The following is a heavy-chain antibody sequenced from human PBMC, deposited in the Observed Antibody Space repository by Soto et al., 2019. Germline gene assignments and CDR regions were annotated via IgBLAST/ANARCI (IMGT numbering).Heavy chain of an antibody. CDR3: AADGGSRVRGVMEFYYYGMDV. D-gene: IGHD3-10*01. Sequence: GASVKVSCKASGFTFTSSAVQWVRQARGQRLEWIGWIVVGSGNTNYAQKFQERVTITRDMSTSTAYKELSSLRSEDTAVYYCAADGGSRVRGVMEFYYYGMDVWGQGTTVTVSS. J-gene: IGHJ6*02. CDR1: GFTFTSSA. V-gene: IGHV1-58*01. CDR2: IVVGSGNT.